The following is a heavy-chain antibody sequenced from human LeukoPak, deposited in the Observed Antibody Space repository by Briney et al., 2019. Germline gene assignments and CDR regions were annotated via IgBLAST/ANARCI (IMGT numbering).Heavy chain of an antibody. CDR1: GFTFSSYA. CDR2: ISAGGYST. Sequence: GGSLRLSCAASGFTFSSYAMSWVRQAPGKGLEWVSAISAGGYSTYYADSVKGRFTISRDNAKNSLYLQMNSLRAEDTAVYYCARDFRLGATNWFDPWGQGTLVTVSS. CDR3: ARDFRLGATNWFDP. J-gene: IGHJ5*02. V-gene: IGHV3-23*01. D-gene: IGHD3-9*01.